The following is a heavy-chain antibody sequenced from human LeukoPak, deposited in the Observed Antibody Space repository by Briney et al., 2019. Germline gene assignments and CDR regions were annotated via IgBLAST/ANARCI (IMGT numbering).Heavy chain of an antibody. CDR1: GFTVSTFS. Sequence: GGSLRLSCAASGFTVSTFSMNWVRQPPGKGLEWVSAISGSGSDIYYADSVKGRFTIARDNPKRSLYLQMNSLRAEDTAVYYCARRTFPNDAFDVWGQGTVVTVSS. D-gene: IGHD1-7*01. J-gene: IGHJ3*01. CDR3: ARRTFPNDAFDV. V-gene: IGHV3-21*01. CDR2: ISGSGSDI.